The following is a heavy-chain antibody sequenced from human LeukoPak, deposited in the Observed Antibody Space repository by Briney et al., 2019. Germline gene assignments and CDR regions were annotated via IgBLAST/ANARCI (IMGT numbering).Heavy chain of an antibody. Sequence: GGSLRLSCAASGFTFSSYEMNWVRQAPGKGLEWVSYISSSGSTIYYADSVKGRFTISRDNAKKSLYLQMNSLRAEDTAVYYCARDSMVRGVINYWGQGTLVTVSP. V-gene: IGHV3-48*03. CDR3: ARDSMVRGVINY. CDR1: GFTFSSYE. CDR2: ISSSGSTI. J-gene: IGHJ4*02. D-gene: IGHD3-10*01.